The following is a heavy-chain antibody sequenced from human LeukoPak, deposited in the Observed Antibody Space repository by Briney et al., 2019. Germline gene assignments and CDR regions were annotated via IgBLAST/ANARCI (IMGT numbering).Heavy chain of an antibody. V-gene: IGHV1-69*05. CDR1: GGTFSSYA. J-gene: IGHJ5*02. D-gene: IGHD3-10*01. CDR2: IIPIFGTA. CDR3: ARGWGGSGSYDWFDP. Sequence: ASVKVSCKASGGTFSSYAISWVRQAPGQGLEWMGGIIPIFGTANYAQKFQGRVTITTDESTSTAYMELSSLRSEDTAVYYCARGWGGSGSYDWFDPWGQGTLVTVSS.